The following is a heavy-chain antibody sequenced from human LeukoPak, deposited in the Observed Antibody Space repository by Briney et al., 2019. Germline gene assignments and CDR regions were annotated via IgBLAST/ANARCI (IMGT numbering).Heavy chain of an antibody. CDR1: GGSISSSSYY. V-gene: IGHV4-39*01. J-gene: IGHJ4*02. CDR3: ARRYSSGWYWVY. Sequence: SETLSLTCTVSGGSISSSSYYWGWIRQPPGKGLEWIGSIYYSGSTYYNPSLKSRVTISVDTSKNQFSLKLSSVTAADTAVYYCARRYSSGWYWVYWGQGTLVTVSS. CDR2: IYYSGST. D-gene: IGHD6-19*01.